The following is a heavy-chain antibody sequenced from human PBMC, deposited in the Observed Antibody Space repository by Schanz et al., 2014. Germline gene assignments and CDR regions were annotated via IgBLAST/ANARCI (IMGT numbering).Heavy chain of an antibody. CDR2: ISGSGGST. V-gene: IGHV3-23*01. J-gene: IGHJ4*02. Sequence: EVPLLDSGGGLVQPGGSLRLSCAASGFTFSTYAMSWVRQAPGKGLEWVSAISGSGGSTYYADSVKGRFTISRDNSKNTLYLQMNTLRAEDTAVYYCARDRGYCSGGSCLTFDYWGQGTLVTVSS. D-gene: IGHD2-15*01. CDR1: GFTFSTYA. CDR3: ARDRGYCSGGSCLTFDY.